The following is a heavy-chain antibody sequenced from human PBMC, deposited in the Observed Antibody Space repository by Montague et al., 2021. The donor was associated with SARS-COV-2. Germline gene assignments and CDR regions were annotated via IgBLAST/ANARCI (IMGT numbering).Heavy chain of an antibody. J-gene: IGHJ5*02. D-gene: IGHD3-3*01. CDR1: GGSLSGYY. CDR3: VRSPVVKTDYDFWSGPKWFDP. V-gene: IGHV4-34*01. CDR2: INHRGTT. Sequence: SETLSLTCAVYGGSLSGYYWSWIRQPTGKGLEWIGEINHRGTTNDNPSLKRRVTMSVDTSKNQLSLKVSSVTAADTAAYYCVRSPVVKTDYDFWSGPKWFDPWGQGNLVTVSS.